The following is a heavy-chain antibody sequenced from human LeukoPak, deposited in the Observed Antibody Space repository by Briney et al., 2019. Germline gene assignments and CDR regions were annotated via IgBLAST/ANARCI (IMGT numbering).Heavy chain of an antibody. D-gene: IGHD2-2*01. CDR2: ISYDGSNK. V-gene: IGHV3-30*04. CDR1: GFTFSSYA. Sequence: PGGSLRLSCAASGFTFSSYAMHWVRQAPGKGLEWVAVISYDGSNKYYADSVKGRFTISRDNSKNTLYLQMNSLRAEDTAVYYCSRGREGVVVVPAANGPIYYYYYYGMDAWGQGPAVTVSS. CDR3: SRGREGVVVVPAANGPIYYYYYYGMDA. J-gene: IGHJ6*02.